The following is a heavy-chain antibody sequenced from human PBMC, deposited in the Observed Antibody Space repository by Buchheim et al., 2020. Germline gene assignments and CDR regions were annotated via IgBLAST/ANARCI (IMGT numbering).Heavy chain of an antibody. D-gene: IGHD1-26*01. J-gene: IGHJ4*02. CDR1: GFTFSNYG. CDR2: IWYDGTNK. Sequence: QVQLVESGGGVVQPGRSLRLSCAASGFTFSNYGMHWVRQAPGKGLEWVAVIWYDGTNKYYADSVKGRFTISRDNSKNTLYLQMNSLRAEDTAVYYCARDGVGWELLEYYFDFWGQGTL. V-gene: IGHV3-33*01. CDR3: ARDGVGWELLEYYFDF.